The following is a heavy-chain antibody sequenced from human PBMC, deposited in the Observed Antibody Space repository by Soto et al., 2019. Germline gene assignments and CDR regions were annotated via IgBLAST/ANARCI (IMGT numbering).Heavy chain of an antibody. CDR2: SKAKGSNYAT. Sequence: HPGGSLRLSCAASGFTSSDHDMDWVRQAPGKGLEWVGRSKAKGSNYATEYATAVKGRFTISREDSKNSLHLQMNSLRTEDTAVYFCSTWQSGRPGWGQGTLVTVSS. CDR3: STWQSGRPG. CDR1: GFTSSDHD. V-gene: IGHV3-72*01. J-gene: IGHJ4*02. D-gene: IGHD3-10*01.